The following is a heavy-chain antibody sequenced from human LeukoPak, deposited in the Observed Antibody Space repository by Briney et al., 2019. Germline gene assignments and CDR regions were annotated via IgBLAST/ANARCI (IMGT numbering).Heavy chain of an antibody. CDR1: GGTFSSYA. V-gene: IGHV1-69*01. D-gene: IGHD6-19*01. J-gene: IGHJ4*02. Sequence: GGSLRLSCAASGGTFSSYAISWVRQAPGQGLEWMGGIIPIFGTANYAQKFQGRVTITADESTSTAYMELSSLRSEDTAVYYCARSSGYSSGWYGYWGQGTLVTVSS. CDR3: ARSSGYSSGWYGY. CDR2: IIPIFGTA.